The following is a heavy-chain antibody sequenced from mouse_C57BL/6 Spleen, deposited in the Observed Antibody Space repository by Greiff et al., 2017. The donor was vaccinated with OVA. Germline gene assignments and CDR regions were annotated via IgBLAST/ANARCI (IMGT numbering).Heavy chain of an antibody. CDR2: IDPSDSYT. D-gene: IGHD2-1*01. CDR3: ARRGDGNYTNPDWGDY. J-gene: IGHJ4*01. V-gene: IGHV1-50*01. CDR1: GYTFTSYW. Sequence: QVQLQQPGAELVKPGASVKLSCKASGYTFTSYWMQWVKQRPGQGLEWIGEIDPSDSYTNYNQKFKGKATLTVDTSSSTAYMQLSSLTSEDSAVYYCARRGDGNYTNPDWGDYWGQGTSVTVSS.